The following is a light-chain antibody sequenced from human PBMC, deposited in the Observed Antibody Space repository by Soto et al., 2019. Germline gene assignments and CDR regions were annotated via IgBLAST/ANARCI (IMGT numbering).Light chain of an antibody. CDR3: QQANDWPPT. CDR2: DVS. V-gene: IGKV3-11*01. J-gene: IGKJ1*01. Sequence: EIVLTQSPATLSLSPGERATLSCRASQSIATSLAWYQHKPGQAPSLLIYDVSNRATGVPARFSGSGSGTDFTLTIASLEPEDFAVYYCQQANDWPPTFGQGTRV. CDR1: QSIATS.